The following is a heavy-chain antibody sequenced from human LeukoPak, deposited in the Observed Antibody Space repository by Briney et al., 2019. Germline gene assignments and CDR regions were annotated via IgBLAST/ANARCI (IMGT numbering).Heavy chain of an antibody. CDR3: ARSRLGYCSGGSCSNFDY. J-gene: IGHJ4*02. CDR1: GGSISSYY. V-gene: IGHV4-59*01. D-gene: IGHD2-15*01. Sequence: SETLSLTCTVSGGSISSYYWSWIRQPPGKGLEWIGYIYYSGGTNYNPSLKSRVTISVDTSKNQFSLKLSSVTAADTAVYYCARSRLGYCSGGSCSNFDYWGQGTLVTVSS. CDR2: IYYSGGT.